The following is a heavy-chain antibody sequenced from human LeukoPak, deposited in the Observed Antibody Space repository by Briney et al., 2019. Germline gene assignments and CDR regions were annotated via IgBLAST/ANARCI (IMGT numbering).Heavy chain of an antibody. V-gene: IGHV3-23*01. CDR2: ISGSGGST. J-gene: IGHJ4*02. CDR1: GFTFSSYA. D-gene: IGHD2-15*01. Sequence: GGSLRLSCAASGFTFSSYAMSWVRQAPGKGLEWVSAISGSGGSTYYADSVKGRFTISRDNPKNTLYLQMNSLRAEDTAVYYCAKEYCSGGSCYPAYFDYWGQGTLVTVSS. CDR3: AKEYCSGGSCYPAYFDY.